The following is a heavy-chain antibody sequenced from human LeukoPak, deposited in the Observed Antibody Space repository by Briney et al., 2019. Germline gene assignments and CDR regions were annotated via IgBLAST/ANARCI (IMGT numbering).Heavy chain of an antibody. Sequence: GGSLRLSCAASGFTFRAHSMHWVRQAPGKGLEWVAVISYDGSNKYYADSVKGRFTISRDNSKNTLYLQMNSLRAEDTAVYYCAKDRGYCSGGSCLHFDYWGQGTLVTVSS. D-gene: IGHD2-15*01. V-gene: IGHV3-30*04. CDR1: GFTFRAHS. J-gene: IGHJ4*02. CDR2: ISYDGSNK. CDR3: AKDRGYCSGGSCLHFDY.